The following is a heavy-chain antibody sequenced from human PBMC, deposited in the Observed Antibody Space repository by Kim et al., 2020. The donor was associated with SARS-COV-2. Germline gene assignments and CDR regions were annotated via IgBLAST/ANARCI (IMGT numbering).Heavy chain of an antibody. D-gene: IGHD2-15*01. CDR3: ASGGHQLYYYYYVDV. V-gene: IGHV3-33*08. CDR2: ISGDGSNK. J-gene: IGHJ6*03. CDR1: GFTFSSYG. Sequence: GGSLRLSCAASGFTFSSYGMHWVRQAPGKGLEWVAVISGDGSNKYYADSVKGRFTISRDNTKNTLYLQMNSLRAEDTAVYYCASGGHQLYYYYYVDVWGRATAVPVSS.